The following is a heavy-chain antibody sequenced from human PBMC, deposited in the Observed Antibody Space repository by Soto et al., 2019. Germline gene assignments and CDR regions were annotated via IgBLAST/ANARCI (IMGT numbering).Heavy chain of an antibody. D-gene: IGHD3-10*01. CDR3: ARGGNNYGSGWYFDL. CDR2: ISYSGIT. CDR1: GGSIDGHY. V-gene: IGHV4-59*11. Sequence: QVQLQESGPGLVKPSETLSLTCTVSGGSIDGHYWSWIRQPPGKGLEWIGYISYSGITAYNPSLKSRVTMSVDKSKQQFSVQLGSLTAADLAIYYCARGGNNYGSGWYFDLWGRGTLVTVSS. J-gene: IGHJ2*01.